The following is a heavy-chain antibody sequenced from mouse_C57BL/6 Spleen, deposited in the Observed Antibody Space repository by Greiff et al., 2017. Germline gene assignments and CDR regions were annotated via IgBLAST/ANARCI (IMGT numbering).Heavy chain of an antibody. CDR3: AREISCTGNSMDY. D-gene: IGHD2-1*01. V-gene: IGHV1-53*01. CDR2: INPSNGGT. CDR1: GYTFTSYW. Sequence: QVQLQQPGTELVKPGASVKLSCKASGYTFTSYWMHWVKQRPGQGLEWIGNINPSNGGTNYNEKFKSKATLTVDKSSNTAYMQLSSLTSADSAVSFCAREISCTGNSMDYWGQGTSVTVSS. J-gene: IGHJ4*01.